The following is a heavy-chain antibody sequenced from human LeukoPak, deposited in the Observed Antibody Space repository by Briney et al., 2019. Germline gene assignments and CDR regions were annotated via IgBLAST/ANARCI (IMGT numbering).Heavy chain of an antibody. D-gene: IGHD6-19*01. J-gene: IGHJ5*02. CDR3: EREQWAYNRSDP. Sequence: GSVTVSFKASGYTFPHYAMNWVRPAPGQGLAWMGWINTNTGNPTYVQGVTGRTVFYLDTSVSTAYLQISHLKAEDTAVYYCEREQWAYNRSDPWRQRTLVTVSS. CDR1: GYTFPHYA. V-gene: IGHV7-4-1*02. CDR2: INTNTGNP.